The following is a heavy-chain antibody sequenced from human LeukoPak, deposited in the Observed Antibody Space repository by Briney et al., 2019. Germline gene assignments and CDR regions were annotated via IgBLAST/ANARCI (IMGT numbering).Heavy chain of an antibody. CDR2: IRYDGSNK. CDR3: ARSIYSSSWYRNDAFDI. J-gene: IGHJ3*02. CDR1: GFTFSSYG. Sequence: PGGSLRLSCAASGFTFSSYGMHWVRQAPGKGLEWVAFIRYDGSNKYYADSVKGRFTISRDNSKNTLYLQMNSLRAEDTAVYYCARSIYSSSWYRNDAFDIWGQGTMVTVSS. V-gene: IGHV3-30*02. D-gene: IGHD6-13*01.